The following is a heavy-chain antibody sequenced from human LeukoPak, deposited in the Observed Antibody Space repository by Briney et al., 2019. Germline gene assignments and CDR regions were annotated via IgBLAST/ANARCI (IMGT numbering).Heavy chain of an antibody. J-gene: IGHJ4*02. Sequence: GGSLRLSCAASGFNFSPYPMNWVRQAPGKGLEWVSHISSDGNTEYYLDSVGGRFTMSRDNAKSLLFLQMNSLRAEDTAVYYCARDTLNGPFVISLDFWGQGVLVTVSS. D-gene: IGHD3-9*01. V-gene: IGHV3-48*03. CDR2: ISSDGNTE. CDR1: GFNFSPYP. CDR3: ARDTLNGPFVISLDF.